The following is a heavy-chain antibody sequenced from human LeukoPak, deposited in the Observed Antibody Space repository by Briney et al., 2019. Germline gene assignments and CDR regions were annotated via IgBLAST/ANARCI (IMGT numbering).Heavy chain of an antibody. CDR1: GFTFSSYA. D-gene: IGHD1-26*01. CDR3: TRGGDLNSGSYQREFAS. CDR2: ISYDGSNK. J-gene: IGHJ4*02. V-gene: IGHV3-30*14. Sequence: GGSLRLSCAASGFTFSSYAMHWVRQAPGKGLEWVAVISYDGSNKYYADSVKGRFTISRDKSKNTLFLQMNSLRAEDTAVYYCTRGGDLNSGSYQREFASWGQGTLVTVSS.